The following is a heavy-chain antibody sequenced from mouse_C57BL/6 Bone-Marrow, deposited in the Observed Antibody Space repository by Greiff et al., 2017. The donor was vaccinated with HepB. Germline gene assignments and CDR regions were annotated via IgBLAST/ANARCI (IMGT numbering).Heavy chain of an antibody. CDR2: IDPSDSYT. Sequence: VQLQQPGAELVKPGASVKLSCKASGYTFTSYWMQWVKQRPGQGLEWIGEIDPSDSYTNYNQKFKGKATLTVDTSSSTAYMQLSSLTSEDSAVYYCARSRDGFAYWGQGTLVTVSA. CDR3: ARSRDGFAY. J-gene: IGHJ3*01. D-gene: IGHD3-3*01. CDR1: GYTFTSYW. V-gene: IGHV1-50*01.